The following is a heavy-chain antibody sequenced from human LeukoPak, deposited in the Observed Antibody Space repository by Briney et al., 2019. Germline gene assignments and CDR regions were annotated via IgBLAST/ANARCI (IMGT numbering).Heavy chain of an antibody. Sequence: ASVKVSCKASGYTFTGYYMHWVRQAPGQGLEWMGWMNPNSGNTGYAQKFQGRVTMTRNTSISTAYMELSSLRSEDTAVYYCARDRTTGYDYWGQGTLVTVSS. J-gene: IGHJ4*02. CDR2: MNPNSGNT. V-gene: IGHV1-8*02. CDR1: GYTFTGYY. D-gene: IGHD1-7*01. CDR3: ARDRTTGYDY.